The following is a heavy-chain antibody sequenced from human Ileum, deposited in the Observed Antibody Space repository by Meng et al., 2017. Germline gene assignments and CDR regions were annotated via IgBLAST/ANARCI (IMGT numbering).Heavy chain of an antibody. J-gene: IGHJ4*02. CDR3: ATSGGGFDY. CDR2: INTNPGNP. Sequence: QFQLVQAGAELKTPGASVMVSCKAPRYTFTNYDINWVRQAPGQGLEWMGWINTNPGNPTYAKGFTGRFVFSLDTSVNTAHLQISTLTAEDTAVYYCATSGGGFDYWGQGALVTVSS. D-gene: IGHD1-26*01. CDR1: RYTFTNYD. V-gene: IGHV7-4-1*02.